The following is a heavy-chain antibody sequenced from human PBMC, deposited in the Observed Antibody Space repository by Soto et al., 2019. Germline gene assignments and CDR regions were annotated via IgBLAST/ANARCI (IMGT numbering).Heavy chain of an antibody. CDR3: VGGRSRLVGFAY. D-gene: IGHD2-15*01. CDR1: TESFSHYY. V-gene: IGHV4-34*01. Sequence: QVQLQQWGAGLLKPSETLSLTCAVKTESFSHYYWIWIRQPPGKGLEWIGEIDHSGNTNYSPSLKSRVAISVHTSKNQFSMKLNSVTAADTAEYYCVGGRSRLVGFAYWGKGTQVTVSS. J-gene: IGHJ4*02. CDR2: IDHSGNT.